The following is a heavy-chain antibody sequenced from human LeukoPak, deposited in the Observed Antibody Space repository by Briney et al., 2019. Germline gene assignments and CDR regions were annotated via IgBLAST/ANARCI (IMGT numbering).Heavy chain of an antibody. D-gene: IGHD4-17*01. CDR2: ISTHNGNT. CDR3: ARSGGWAYGDYDGFIAFDI. Sequence: ASVKVSCKASGYTFTNHGISWVRQAPGQGLEWMGWISTHNGNTNYAQKLQGGVTMTTDTSTSTAYMELRSLRSDDTAVYYCARSGGWAYGDYDGFIAFDIWGQGTMVTVSS. J-gene: IGHJ3*02. V-gene: IGHV1-18*01. CDR1: GYTFTNHG.